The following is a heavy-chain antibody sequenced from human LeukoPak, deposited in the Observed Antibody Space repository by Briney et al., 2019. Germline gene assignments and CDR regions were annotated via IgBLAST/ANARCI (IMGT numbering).Heavy chain of an antibody. D-gene: IGHD2-21*01. Sequence: SETLSLTCTVSGGSISSYYWSWIRQPAGKGLEWIGRIYSSGSTNYNPSLKSRVTMSVDTSKNQFSLKLSSVTAADTAVYYWARAASSTGIFYYWGQGTLVTVSS. CDR2: IYSSGST. CDR3: ARAASSTGIFYY. CDR1: GGSISSYY. J-gene: IGHJ4*02. V-gene: IGHV4-4*07.